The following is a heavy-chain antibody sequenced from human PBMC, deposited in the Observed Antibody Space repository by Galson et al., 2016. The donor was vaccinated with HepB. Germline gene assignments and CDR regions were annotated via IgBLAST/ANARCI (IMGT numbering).Heavy chain of an antibody. Sequence: SETLSLTCTVSGGSISSGTYYWVWMRQPPGKGLEWIGSISYSGNTFYNPSLTSRVTIFADTSTNQFFLKLTSVTAPDTAVYYCARRRYYYDRSGSYYWIAPWGPGTLVIISS. J-gene: IGHJ5*02. CDR2: ISYSGNT. V-gene: IGHV4-39*01. CDR3: ARRRYYYDRSGSYYWIAP. CDR1: GGSISSGTYY. D-gene: IGHD3-22*01.